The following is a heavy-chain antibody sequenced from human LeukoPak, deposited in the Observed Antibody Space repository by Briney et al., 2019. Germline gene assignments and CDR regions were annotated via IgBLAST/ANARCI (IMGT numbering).Heavy chain of an antibody. CDR2: ISRSGSTR. CDR3: ARNWNDVKSLNYYYFGIDV. CDR1: GFTFSACE. Sequence: GGSLRLSCAISGFTFSACELTWVRQAPGKGLEWVSYISRSGSTRYYADSVKGRFTISRDNAKNSLYLQMNSLRAEDTAVYYCARNWNDVKSLNYYYFGIDVWGQGTTVTVSS. V-gene: IGHV3-48*03. D-gene: IGHD1-1*01. J-gene: IGHJ6*02.